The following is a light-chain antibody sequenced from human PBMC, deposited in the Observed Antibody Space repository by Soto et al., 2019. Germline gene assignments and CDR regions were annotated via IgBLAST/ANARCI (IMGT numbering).Light chain of an antibody. V-gene: IGLV2-14*01. CDR3: RSYTSSRTNHDV. Sequence: QSALTQPASVSGSPGPSITLSCTGTSSDVGGYNYVSWYHQHPGKAPKLMIYDVSNRPSGVSNSFSGSKSGNTASLTISGLQAEDEADYDCRSYTSSRTNHDVFGTGTQLNVL. CDR2: DVS. J-gene: IGLJ1*01. CDR1: SSDVGGYNY.